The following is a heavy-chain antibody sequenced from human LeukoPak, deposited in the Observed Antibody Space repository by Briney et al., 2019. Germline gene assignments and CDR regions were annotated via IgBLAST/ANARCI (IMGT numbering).Heavy chain of an antibody. Sequence: PGGSLRLSCAASGFSFSSHGMSWVRQAPGKGLEWVSGISGSGGKTYYADSVKGRFTISRDNSKNTLYVQMNSLRAEDTAVYYCAKVGMTTATLGAFDIWGQGTMVTVS. CDR1: GFSFSSHG. V-gene: IGHV3-23*01. CDR2: ISGSGGKT. J-gene: IGHJ3*02. CDR3: AKVGMTTATLGAFDI. D-gene: IGHD4-17*01.